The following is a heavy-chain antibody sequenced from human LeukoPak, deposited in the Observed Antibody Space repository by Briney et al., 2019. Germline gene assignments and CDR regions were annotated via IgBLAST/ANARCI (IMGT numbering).Heavy chain of an antibody. V-gene: IGHV3-30-3*01. D-gene: IGHD3-3*01. CDR3: ARENLESWSTIDY. CDR1: GFTFSRYA. CDR2: MSYDGTNK. J-gene: IGHJ4*02. Sequence: GGSLRLSCVASGFTFSRYAMHWVRQGPGKGLEWVAVMSYDGTNKYYADSVKGRFTISRDNSKNTLYLQMNSLRAEDTAVYYCARENLESWSTIDYWGQGTLVTVSS.